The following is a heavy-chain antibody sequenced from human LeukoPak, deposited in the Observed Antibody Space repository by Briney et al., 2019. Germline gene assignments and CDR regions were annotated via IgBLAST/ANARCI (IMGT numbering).Heavy chain of an antibody. CDR1: GYTFTSYD. CDR2: MNPNSGNT. CDR3: ARCITMVRGVIITSRYNWFDP. J-gene: IGHJ5*02. V-gene: IGHV1-8*01. D-gene: IGHD3-10*01. Sequence: ASVKVSCEASGYTFTSYDINWVRQATGQGLEWMGWMNPNSGNTGYAQKFQGRVTMTRNTSISTAYMELSSLRSEDTAVYYCARCITMVRGVIITSRYNWFDPWGQGTLVTVSS.